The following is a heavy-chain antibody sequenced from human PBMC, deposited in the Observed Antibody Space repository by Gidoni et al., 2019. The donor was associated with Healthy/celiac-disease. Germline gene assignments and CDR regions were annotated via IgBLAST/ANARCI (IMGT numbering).Heavy chain of an antibody. J-gene: IGHJ6*02. V-gene: IGHV3-13*04. Sequence: EVQLVESGGGLVQPGGSLSLSCAASGFTFSSYHLHWVRQATGKGLEWVSAIGTAGDTDYPGSVKGRFTISRENAKNSLYLQMNSLRAGDTAVYYCARDRNYYGSGSYPASSGMDVWGQGTTVTVSS. CDR2: IGTAGDT. D-gene: IGHD3-10*01. CDR1: GFTFSSYH. CDR3: ARDRNYYGSGSYPASSGMDV.